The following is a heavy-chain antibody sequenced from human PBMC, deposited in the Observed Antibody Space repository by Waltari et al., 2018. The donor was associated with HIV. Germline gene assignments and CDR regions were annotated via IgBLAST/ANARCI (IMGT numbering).Heavy chain of an antibody. D-gene: IGHD6-13*01. CDR3: VKEHQYSHTWYSYYGMDV. Sequence: EVKLLESGGGLVQPGGSLRLSCAASGFPFSNYAMSWVRQAPGKGVGGVSAISGIAYSTYYAESVKGRFTISRDNSKNKRYLQMNSLRAEDTAVYFCVKEHQYSHTWYSYYGMDVWGQGTTVTVSS. CDR2: ISGIAYST. J-gene: IGHJ6*02. CDR1: GFPFSNYA. V-gene: IGHV3-23*01.